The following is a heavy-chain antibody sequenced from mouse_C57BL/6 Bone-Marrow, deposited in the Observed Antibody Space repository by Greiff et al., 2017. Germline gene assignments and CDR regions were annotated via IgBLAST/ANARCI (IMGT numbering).Heavy chain of an antibody. CDR1: GYTFTSYW. J-gene: IGHJ2*01. D-gene: IGHD1-1*01. V-gene: IGHV1-74*01. Sequence: VQLQQPGAELVKPGASVKVSCKASGYTFTSYWMHWVKQRPGQGLEWIGRIHPSDSDTNYNQKFKGKATLTVDKSSSTAYMQLSSLTSEDSAVYYWASSSTTVVDYFDYWGQGTTLTVSS. CDR2: IHPSDSDT. CDR3: ASSSTTVVDYFDY.